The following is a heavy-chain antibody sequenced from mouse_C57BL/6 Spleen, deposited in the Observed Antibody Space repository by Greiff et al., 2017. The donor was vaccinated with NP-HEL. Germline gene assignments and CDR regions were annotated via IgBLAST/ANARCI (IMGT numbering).Heavy chain of an antibody. V-gene: IGHV1-81*01. Sequence: QVQLQQSGAELARPGASVKLSCKASGYTFTSYGISWVKQRTGQGLEWIGEIYPRSGNTYYNEKFKGKATLTADKSSSTAYMELRSLTSEDSAVYFCARSFLTTVVATRAYWGQGTLVTVSA. CDR2: IYPRSGNT. CDR3: ARSFLTTVVATRAY. J-gene: IGHJ3*01. CDR1: GYTFTSYG. D-gene: IGHD1-1*01.